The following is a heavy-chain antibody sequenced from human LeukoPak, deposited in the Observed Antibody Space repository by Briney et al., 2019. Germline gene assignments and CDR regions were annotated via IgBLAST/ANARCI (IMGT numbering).Heavy chain of an antibody. Sequence: SETLSLTCTVSGSSITSYYWSWIRQPPGKGLEWIGSIDYSGSTYYNPSLKSRVTISVDTSKNHFSLDLSSVTAADTAVYYCARDRSSSWYKDFDYWGQGTLVTVSS. D-gene: IGHD6-13*01. V-gene: IGHV4-59*12. CDR3: ARDRSSSWYKDFDY. J-gene: IGHJ4*02. CDR1: GSSITSYY. CDR2: IDYSGST.